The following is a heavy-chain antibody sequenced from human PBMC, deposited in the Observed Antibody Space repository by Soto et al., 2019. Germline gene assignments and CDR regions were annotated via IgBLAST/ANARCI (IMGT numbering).Heavy chain of an antibody. CDR2: ISAYSGNT. D-gene: IGHD2-2*01. J-gene: IGHJ4*02. V-gene: IGHV1-18*01. CDR3: ARDDPASLN. Sequence: QVQLVQSGSEVKKPGASVKVSCKSSGYTFTSYGISWVRQAPGQGLEWRGWISAYSGNTNYAQQLQGRVTMTTDTSTRTAYIELTILRSVDTAVYYCARDDPASLNWGQGTLVSVSS. CDR1: GYTFTSYG.